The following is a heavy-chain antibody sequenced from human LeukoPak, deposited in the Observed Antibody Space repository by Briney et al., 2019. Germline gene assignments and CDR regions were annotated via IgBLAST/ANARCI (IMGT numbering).Heavy chain of an antibody. CDR2: ISSNGGST. J-gene: IGHJ4*02. Sequence: GGSLRLSCSASGFTFSSYAMHWVRQAPGKGLEYVSAISSNGGSTYYADSVKGRFTISRDNSKNTLYLQMNSLRAGDTAVYYCAKGARGVTPVYYSDYWGQGTLVTVSS. D-gene: IGHD4-23*01. V-gene: IGHV3-64*04. CDR1: GFTFSSYA. CDR3: AKGARGVTPVYYSDY.